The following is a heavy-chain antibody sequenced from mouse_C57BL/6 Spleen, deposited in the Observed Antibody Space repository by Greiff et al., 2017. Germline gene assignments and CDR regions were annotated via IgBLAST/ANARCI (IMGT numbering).Heavy chain of an antibody. CDR2: INPNNGGT. CDR3: ARGGDCYYDYDVEAMDY. CDR1: GYTFTDYN. D-gene: IGHD2-4*01. V-gene: IGHV1-22*01. J-gene: IGHJ4*01. Sequence: QLQQSGPELVKPGASVKMSCRASGYTFTDYNMHWVKQSHGKSLEWIGYINPNNGGTSYNQKFKGKATLTVNKSSSTAYMELRSLTSEDSAVYYCARGGDCYYDYDVEAMDYWGQGTSVTVSS.